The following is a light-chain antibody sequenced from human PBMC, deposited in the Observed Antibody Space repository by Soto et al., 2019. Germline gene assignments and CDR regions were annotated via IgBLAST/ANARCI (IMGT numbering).Light chain of an antibody. J-gene: IGLJ1*01. V-gene: IGLV1-44*01. CDR2: NNN. CDR3: AAWDDSLNGLV. CDR1: SSNIGSNT. Sequence: QSVLTQPPSASGTPGQRVTISCSGSSSNIGSNTVNWYQQLPGTAPKLLIYNNNQRPSGVPDLFSVSKSGTSASLAISGRQSADEADYYCAAWDDSLNGLVFGTGTKVTVL.